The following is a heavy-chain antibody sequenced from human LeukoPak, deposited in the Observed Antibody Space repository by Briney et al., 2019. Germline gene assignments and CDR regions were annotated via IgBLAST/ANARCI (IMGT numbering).Heavy chain of an antibody. Sequence: PSETLSLTCTVSGGSISTYYWNWIRQPPGKGLEWIGYIYHSGSTNYNPSLQSRVTITVDTSKNQFSLNLNSVTAADTAVYYCARGGAARLHFQNWGQGTLVTVSS. V-gene: IGHV4-59*01. CDR3: ARGGAARLHFQN. CDR2: IYHSGST. D-gene: IGHD6-6*01. J-gene: IGHJ1*01. CDR1: GGSISTYY.